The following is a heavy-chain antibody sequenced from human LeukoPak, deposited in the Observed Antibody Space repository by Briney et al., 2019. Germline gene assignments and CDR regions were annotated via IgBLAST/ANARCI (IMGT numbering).Heavy chain of an antibody. J-gene: IGHJ4*02. CDR1: GFTFSSYA. Sequence: GGSLRLSCAASGFTFSSYAMSWVRQAPGKGLEWVGFIRSKAYGGTTEYAASVKGRFTISRDDSKSIAYLQMNSLRTEDTAVYYCTSALHYYGSGSGPFDYWGQGTLVTVSS. V-gene: IGHV3-49*04. CDR3: TSALHYYGSGSGPFDY. D-gene: IGHD3-10*01. CDR2: IRSKAYGGTT.